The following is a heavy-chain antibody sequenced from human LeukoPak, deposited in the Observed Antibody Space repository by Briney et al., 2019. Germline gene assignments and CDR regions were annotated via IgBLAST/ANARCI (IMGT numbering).Heavy chain of an antibody. Sequence: PSQTLSLTCAVSGGSISSGGYSWSWIRQPPGKGLEWIGYIYHSGSTYYNPSLRSQVTISVDRSKNQFSLKLSSVTAADTAVYYCARAKYDFWSGYQDAFDIWGQGTMVTVSS. CDR3: ARAKYDFWSGYQDAFDI. J-gene: IGHJ3*02. V-gene: IGHV4-30-2*01. CDR1: GGSISSGGYS. D-gene: IGHD3-3*01. CDR2: IYHSGST.